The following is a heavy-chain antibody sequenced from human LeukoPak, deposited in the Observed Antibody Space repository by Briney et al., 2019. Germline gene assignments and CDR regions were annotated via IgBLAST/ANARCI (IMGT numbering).Heavy chain of an antibody. CDR2: ISWNSGSI. J-gene: IGHJ4*02. D-gene: IGHD3-9*01. CDR3: AKGRHYDILTYFGY. Sequence: PGRSLRLSCAASGFTFDDYAMHWVRQAPGKGLEWVSGISWNSGSIGYADSVKGRFTISRDNAKNSLYLQMNSLRAEDTALYYCAKGRHYDILTYFGYWGQGTLVTVSS. V-gene: IGHV3-9*01. CDR1: GFTFDDYA.